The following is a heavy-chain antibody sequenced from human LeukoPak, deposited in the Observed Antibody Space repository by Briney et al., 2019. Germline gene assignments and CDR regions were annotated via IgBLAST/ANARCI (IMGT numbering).Heavy chain of an antibody. V-gene: IGHV1-69*04. CDR3: ARFSDYDIYYFDY. CDR1: EGTFSSYA. Sequence: GASVKVSCKASEGTFSSYAISWVRQAPGQGLEWMGRIIPILGIANYAQKFQGRVTITADKSTSTAYMELSSLRSEDTAVYYCARFSDYDIYYFDYWGQGTLVTVSS. J-gene: IGHJ4*02. D-gene: IGHD3-9*01. CDR2: IIPILGIA.